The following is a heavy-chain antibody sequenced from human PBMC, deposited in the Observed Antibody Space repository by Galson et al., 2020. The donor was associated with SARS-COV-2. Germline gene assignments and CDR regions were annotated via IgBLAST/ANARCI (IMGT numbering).Heavy chain of an antibody. CDR2: ISGSGDDT. CDR1: GFTFSSFA. D-gene: IGHD6-13*01. Sequence: GESLKISCAGSGFTFSSFAMGWVRQAPGKGLEWVSVISGSGDDTYYGDSVKGRFTISRDNSRNSLYLQMNSLRADDTAVYYCAKDIRGAAATGSYAVEYWGQGTLVTVAS. CDR3: AKDIRGAAATGSYAVEY. V-gene: IGHV3-23*01. J-gene: IGHJ4*02.